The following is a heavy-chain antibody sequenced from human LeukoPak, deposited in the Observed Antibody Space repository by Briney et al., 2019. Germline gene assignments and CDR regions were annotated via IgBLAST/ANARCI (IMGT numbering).Heavy chain of an antibody. J-gene: IGHJ4*02. Sequence: PGGSLRLSCAASGFTFSSYSMSWVRQAPGKGLEWVSAISGSGGSTYYADSVKGRFTISRDNSKNTLYLQMNSLRAEDTAVYYCARRAGGYSHPYDYWGQGILVTVSS. CDR1: GFTFSSYS. CDR3: ARRAGGYSHPYDY. D-gene: IGHD4-23*01. V-gene: IGHV3-23*01. CDR2: ISGSGGST.